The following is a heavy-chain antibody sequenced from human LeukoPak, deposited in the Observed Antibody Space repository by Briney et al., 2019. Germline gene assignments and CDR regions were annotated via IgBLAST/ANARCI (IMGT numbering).Heavy chain of an antibody. J-gene: IGHJ5*02. D-gene: IGHD3-22*01. CDR2: IYTTGNT. V-gene: IGHV4-4*07. CDR1: GGSISSYY. Sequence: SETLSLTCTVSGGSISSYYWSWIRQPAGKGLEWIGRIYTTGNTNYNPSLKSRVTMSIDTSKKQFSLKLSSVTAADTAVYYCARGKYYYDSNSSYRYFDPWGQRTLDTVSS. CDR3: ARGKYYYDSNSSYRYFDP.